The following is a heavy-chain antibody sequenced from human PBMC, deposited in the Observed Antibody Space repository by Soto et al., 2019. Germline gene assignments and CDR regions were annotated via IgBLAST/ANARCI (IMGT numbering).Heavy chain of an antibody. Sequence: EVQLVESGGGLVQPGGSLRLSCAASGFTFSSYWMSWVRQAPGKGLEWVANIKQDGSEKYYVDSVKGRFTISRDNAKNSLYLQMNSLRAEDTAVYYCARDKLELRVFNWFDPWGQGTLVTVSS. V-gene: IGHV3-7*01. CDR2: IKQDGSEK. D-gene: IGHD1-7*01. CDR1: GFTFSSYW. CDR3: ARDKLELRVFNWFDP. J-gene: IGHJ5*02.